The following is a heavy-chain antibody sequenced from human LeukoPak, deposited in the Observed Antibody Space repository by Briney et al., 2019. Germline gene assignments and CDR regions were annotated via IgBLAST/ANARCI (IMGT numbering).Heavy chain of an antibody. V-gene: IGHV3-30*18. J-gene: IGHJ3*02. Sequence: EGSLRLSCAASGFTFSAYAMHWVRQAPGKGLEWVALISYDGSDKYYAGSVKGRFTISRDNSKNTLYLQMNSLRADDTAVYYCAKSLRGTGLDAFDIWGQGTMVTVSS. D-gene: IGHD2-8*02. CDR1: GFTFSAYA. CDR3: AKSLRGTGLDAFDI. CDR2: ISYDGSDK.